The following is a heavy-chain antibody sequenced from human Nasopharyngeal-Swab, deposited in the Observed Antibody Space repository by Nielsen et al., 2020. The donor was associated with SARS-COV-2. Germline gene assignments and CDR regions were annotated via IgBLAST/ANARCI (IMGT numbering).Heavy chain of an antibody. D-gene: IGHD5-12*01. J-gene: IGHJ2*01. CDR3: ARASSGYDEWYFDL. CDR2: IWYDGSNK. Sequence: GESLKISCAASGFTFSSYWMSWVRQAPGKGLEWVAVIWYDGSNKYYADSVKGRFTISRDNSKNTLYLQMNSLRAEDTAVYYCARASSGYDEWYFDLWGRGTLVTVSS. CDR1: GFTFSSYW. V-gene: IGHV3-33*08.